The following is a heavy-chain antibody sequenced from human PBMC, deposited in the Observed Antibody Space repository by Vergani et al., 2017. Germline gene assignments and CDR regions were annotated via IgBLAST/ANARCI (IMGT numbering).Heavy chain of an antibody. CDR3: ARVGVANRNRAVDY. Sequence: QVQLQESGPGLVKPSETLSLTCTVSGGSISSYYWSWIRQPPGKGLEWIGYIYYSGSTNYNPSLKSRVTISVDTSKNQFSLKLSSVAAADTAVYYCARVGVANRNRAVDYWGQGTLVTGSS. CDR2: IYYSGST. J-gene: IGHJ4*02. V-gene: IGHV4-59*01. D-gene: IGHD3-10*01. CDR1: GGSISSYY.